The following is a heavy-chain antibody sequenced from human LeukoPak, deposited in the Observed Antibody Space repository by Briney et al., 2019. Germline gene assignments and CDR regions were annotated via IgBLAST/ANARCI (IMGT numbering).Heavy chain of an antibody. D-gene: IGHD5-18*01. V-gene: IGHV4-31*03. J-gene: IGHJ4*02. CDR3: ARVSVFDTLMVDY. CDR2: IYYSGST. Sequence: PSQTLSLTCTVSGGSISSGGYYWSWIRQHPGKGLEWIGYIYYSGSTNYNPSLKSRVTISVDTSKNQFSLKLSSVTAADTAVYYCARVSVFDTLMVDYWGQGTLVTVSS. CDR1: GGSISSGGYY.